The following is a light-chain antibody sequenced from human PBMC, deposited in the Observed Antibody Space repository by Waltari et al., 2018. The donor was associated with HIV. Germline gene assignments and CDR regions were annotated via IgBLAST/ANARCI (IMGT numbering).Light chain of an antibody. V-gene: IGKV1-27*01. J-gene: IGKJ4*01. CDR2: GTS. CDR1: QAISNY. Sequence: DIQMTQSSSSRSASVGDSVTITCRASQAISNYLAWYQQKPGKVPKVLIYGTSSVQSGVPSRFTGSGSGTEFTLTISSLQPEDVATYYCQSYKSAPFTFGGGTRVEIK. CDR3: QSYKSAPFT.